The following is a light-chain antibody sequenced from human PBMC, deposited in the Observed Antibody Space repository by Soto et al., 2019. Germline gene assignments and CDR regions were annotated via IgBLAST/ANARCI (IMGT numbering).Light chain of an antibody. J-gene: IGKJ2*01. CDR3: QQYYSTPYT. CDR2: WAS. V-gene: IGKV4-1*01. CDR1: QSVLYRSNNKNY. Sequence: DIVMTQSPDSLAVSLGERATINCKSGQSVLYRSNNKNYLAWYQQKPGQPPKLLIYWASTRESGVPDRFSGSGSGTDFTLNISSLQAEDVAVYYCQQYYSTPYTFGQGTKLEIK.